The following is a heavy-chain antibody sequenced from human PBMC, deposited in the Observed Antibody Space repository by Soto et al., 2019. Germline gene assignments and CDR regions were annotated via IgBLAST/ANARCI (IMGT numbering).Heavy chain of an antibody. CDR2: IRSKAYGGTT. J-gene: IGHJ6*03. CDR3: TRDARADSLTGYYYYYYMDV. CDR1: GFTFGDYA. V-gene: IGHV3-49*03. Sequence: GGSLRLSCTASGFTFGDYAMSWFRQAPGKGLEWVGFIRSKAYGGTTEYAASVKGRFTISRDDSKSIAYLQMNSLKTEDTAVYYCTRDARADSLTGYYYYYYMDVWGKGTTVTVSS. D-gene: IGHD3-9*01.